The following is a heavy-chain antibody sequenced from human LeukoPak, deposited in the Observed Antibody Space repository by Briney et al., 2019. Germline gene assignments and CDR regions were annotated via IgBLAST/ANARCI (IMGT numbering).Heavy chain of an antibody. Sequence: TSETLSLTCAVYGGSFSGYYWSWIRQPPGKGLEWIGEINHSGSTNYNPSLKSRVTISVDTSKNQFSLKLSSVTAADTAVYYCARVWELRSFDYWGQGTLVTVSS. D-gene: IGHD1-26*01. CDR2: INHSGST. CDR3: ARVWELRSFDY. J-gene: IGHJ4*02. CDR1: GGSFSGYY. V-gene: IGHV4-34*01.